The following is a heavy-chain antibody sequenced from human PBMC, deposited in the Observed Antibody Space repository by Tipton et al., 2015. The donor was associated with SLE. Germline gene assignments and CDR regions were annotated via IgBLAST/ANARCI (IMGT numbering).Heavy chain of an antibody. J-gene: IGHJ4*02. CDR2: IYYSGST. V-gene: IGHV4-30-4*01. CDR1: GGSISSGDYY. Sequence: TLSLTCTVSGGSISSGDYYWSWIRQPPGKGLEWIGYIYYSGSTNYNPSLKSRLNISVAKSKNQFSLKLTSVTAADTAVYFCARRFFDGSGSIWGQGTLVTVSS. CDR3: ARRFFDGSGSI. D-gene: IGHD3-22*01.